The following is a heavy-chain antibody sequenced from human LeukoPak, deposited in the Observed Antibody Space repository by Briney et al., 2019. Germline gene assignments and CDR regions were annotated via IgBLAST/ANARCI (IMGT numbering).Heavy chain of an antibody. D-gene: IGHD6-19*01. Sequence: SQTLSLTCAISGDSVSSINGAWNWIRQSPSRGLEWLGRTYYRSKWYDDYAGSMNGRTTISPDTSKNQFSLHLNSVTPEDTAVYYCARDVGTSGWNTFDYWGQGTLVTASS. CDR2: TYYRSKWYD. J-gene: IGHJ4*02. V-gene: IGHV6-1*01. CDR3: ARDVGTSGWNTFDY. CDR1: GDSVSSINGA.